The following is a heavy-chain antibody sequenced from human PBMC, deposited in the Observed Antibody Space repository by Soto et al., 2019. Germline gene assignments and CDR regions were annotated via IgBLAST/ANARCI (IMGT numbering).Heavy chain of an antibody. CDR3: ARGQFHHVSHYYYALDV. Sequence: QVQLVQSGAEVKKPGSSVKVSCKASVGTFSSYAISWVRQAPGQGLEWMGGFIPMFNRPHSARKLQGRVTITADESTSTAYMDLSSLRSEDTAVYYCARGQFHHVSHYYYALDVWGQGTTVTVSS. J-gene: IGHJ6*02. V-gene: IGHV1-69*01. CDR1: VGTFSSYA. CDR2: FIPMFNRP.